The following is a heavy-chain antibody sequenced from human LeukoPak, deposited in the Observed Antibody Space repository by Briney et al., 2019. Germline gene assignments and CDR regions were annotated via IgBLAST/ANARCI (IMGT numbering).Heavy chain of an antibody. J-gene: IGHJ4*02. Sequence: GGSLRLSCAASGFTFSSSAMSWVRQAPGKGLEWVSNISGSGSGGSTYYADSVKGRFTISRDNSKNTLYLQMNSLRAEDTAVYYCAKGLRYGPDYWGQGTLVTVSS. CDR3: AKGLRYGPDY. V-gene: IGHV3-23*01. CDR1: GFTFSSSA. CDR2: ISGSGSGGST. D-gene: IGHD5-18*01.